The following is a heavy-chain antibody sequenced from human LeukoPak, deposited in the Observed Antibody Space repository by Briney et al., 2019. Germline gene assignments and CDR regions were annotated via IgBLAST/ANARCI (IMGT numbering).Heavy chain of an antibody. CDR3: ARLSGSSDCFDY. CDR1: GFTFSTYS. J-gene: IGHJ4*02. V-gene: IGHV3-21*01. Sequence: KPGGSLRLSCAASGFTFSTYSMNWVRQAPGKGLEWVSSISSSSYIYYADSVKGRFTISRDNAKNSLYLQMNSLRAEDTAVYYCARLSGSSDCFDYWGQGTLVTVSS. CDR2: ISSSSYI. D-gene: IGHD1-26*01.